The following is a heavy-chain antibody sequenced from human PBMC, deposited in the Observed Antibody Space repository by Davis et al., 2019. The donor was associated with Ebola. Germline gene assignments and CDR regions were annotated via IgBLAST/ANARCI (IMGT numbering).Heavy chain of an antibody. V-gene: IGHV1-46*01. CDR3: ARSRPDRYCSGGSCYPADYGMDV. CDR1: GYTFTSYY. Sequence: ASVKVSCKASGYTFTSYYMHWVRQAPGQGLEWMGIINPSGGSTSYAQKFQGRVTMTRDTSTSTVYMELSSLRSEDTAVYYCARSRPDRYCSGGSCYPADYGMDVWGQGTTVTVSS. D-gene: IGHD2-15*01. CDR2: INPSGGST. J-gene: IGHJ6*02.